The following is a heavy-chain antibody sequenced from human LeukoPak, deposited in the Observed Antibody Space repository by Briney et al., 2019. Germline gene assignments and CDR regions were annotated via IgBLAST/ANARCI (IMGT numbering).Heavy chain of an antibody. J-gene: IGHJ3*02. Sequence: PSETLSLTCAVYGGSFSGYYWSWIRQPPGKGLEWIGEINHSGSTNYNPSLKSRVTISVDTSKNQFSLKLSSVTAADTAVYYSARPHDFWSEKAFDIWGQGTMVTVSS. CDR1: GGSFSGYY. D-gene: IGHD3-3*01. CDR2: INHSGST. V-gene: IGHV4-34*01. CDR3: ARPHDFWSEKAFDI.